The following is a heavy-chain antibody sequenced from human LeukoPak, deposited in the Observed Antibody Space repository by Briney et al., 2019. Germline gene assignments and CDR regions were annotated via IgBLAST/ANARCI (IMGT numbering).Heavy chain of an antibody. D-gene: IGHD3-9*01. J-gene: IGHJ3*02. V-gene: IGHV4-4*07. CDR3: ARQPDVLRYFDWLSQAFDI. Sequence: PSETLSLTCTVSGGSISSYYWSWIRQPAGKGLEWIGRIYTRGITNYNPSLKSRVTMSLDTTKNQFSLKLSSVTAADTAVYYCARQPDVLRYFDWLSQAFDIWGQGTMVTVSS. CDR1: GGSISSYY. CDR2: IYTRGIT.